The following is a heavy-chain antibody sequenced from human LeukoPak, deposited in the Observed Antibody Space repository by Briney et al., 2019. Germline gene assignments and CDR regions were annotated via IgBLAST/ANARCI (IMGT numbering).Heavy chain of an antibody. D-gene: IGHD3-9*01. CDR1: GGSFRGYY. CDR3: ARRRITISRTTFDY. V-gene: IGHV4-34*01. J-gene: IGHJ4*02. Sequence: SETLSLTCAVYGGSFRGYYWSWIRQPPGKGLEWIGEINHSGSTNYNPSLKSRVTISVDTSKNQFSLKLSSVTAADTAVYYCARRRITISRTTFDYWGQGTLVTVSS. CDR2: INHSGST.